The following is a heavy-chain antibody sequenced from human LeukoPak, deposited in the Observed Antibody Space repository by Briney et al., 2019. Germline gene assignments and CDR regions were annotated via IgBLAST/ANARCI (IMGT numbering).Heavy chain of an antibody. V-gene: IGHV4-34*01. CDR2: INHSGST. Sequence: SETLSLTCAVYGGSFSGYYWSWIRQPPGKGLEWIGEINHSGSTNYNPSLKSRVTISVDTSKNQFSLKLSSVTAAGTAVYYCARGYCDSSGYIVWGQGTLVTVSS. CDR1: GGSFSGYY. CDR3: ARGYCDSSGYIV. D-gene: IGHD3-22*01. J-gene: IGHJ4*02.